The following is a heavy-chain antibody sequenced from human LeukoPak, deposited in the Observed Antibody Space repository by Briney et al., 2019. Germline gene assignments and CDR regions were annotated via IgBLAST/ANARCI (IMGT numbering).Heavy chain of an antibody. Sequence: SETLSLTCAVSGYSISSGYYWGWIRQPPGKGLEWIGSIYHSGRTYYNPSLKSRVTISVDTSKNQFSLKLSSVTAADTAVYYCARTLVVPAAMGYFDLWGRGTLVTVSS. V-gene: IGHV4-38-2*01. CDR1: GYSISSGYY. CDR2: IYHSGRT. J-gene: IGHJ2*01. CDR3: ARTLVVPAAMGYFDL. D-gene: IGHD2-2*01.